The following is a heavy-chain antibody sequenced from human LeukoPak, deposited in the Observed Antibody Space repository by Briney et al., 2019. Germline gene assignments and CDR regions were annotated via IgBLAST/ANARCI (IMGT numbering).Heavy chain of an antibody. V-gene: IGHV4-30-2*01. J-gene: IGHJ5*02. CDR1: GGSISSGGYS. CDR2: IYHSGST. CDR3: ARAGQYCSSTSCYAQWFDP. Sequence: SQTLSLTCAVSGGSISSGGYSWSWIRQPPGKGLEWIGYIYHSGSTYYNPSLKSRVTISVDRSKNLFSLKLSSVTAADTAVYYCARAGQYCSSTSCYAQWFDPWGQGTLVTVSP. D-gene: IGHD2-2*01.